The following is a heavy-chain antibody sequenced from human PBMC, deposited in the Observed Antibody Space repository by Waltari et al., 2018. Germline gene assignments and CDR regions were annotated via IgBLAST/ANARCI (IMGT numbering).Heavy chain of an antibody. Sequence: QVQLQESGPGLVKPSQTLSLTCTVSGGSISSGDYYWSWIRQPPGKGLEWIGYIYYSGSTYYNPSLKSRVTISVDTSKNQFSLKLSSVTAADTAVYYCARQEGSSSKYYYGMDVWGQGTTVTVSS. CDR2: IYYSGST. V-gene: IGHV4-30-4*08. J-gene: IGHJ6*02. D-gene: IGHD6-6*01. CDR3: ARQEGSSSKYYYGMDV. CDR1: GGSISSGDYY.